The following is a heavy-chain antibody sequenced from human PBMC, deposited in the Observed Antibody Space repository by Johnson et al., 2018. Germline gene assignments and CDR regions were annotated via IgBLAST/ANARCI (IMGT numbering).Heavy chain of an antibody. CDR2: IIPIFGTA. V-gene: IGHV1-69*01. CDR3: ARAVVVVTAIGYYYGMDV. Sequence: VQLVESGAEVKKPGSSVKVSCKASGGTFSSYAISWVRQAPGQGLEWMGGIIPIFGTANYAQKFQGRVTITADESTSTGYLELSSLRSEDTAVDYCARAVVVVTAIGYYYGMDVWGQGTTVTVSS. CDR1: GGTFSSYA. D-gene: IGHD2-21*02. J-gene: IGHJ6*02.